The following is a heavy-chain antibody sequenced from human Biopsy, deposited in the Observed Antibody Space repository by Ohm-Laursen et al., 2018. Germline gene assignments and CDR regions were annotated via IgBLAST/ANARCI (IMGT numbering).Heavy chain of an antibody. CDR1: GGSITTSG. CDR3: ASLYSGTYVGSDY. J-gene: IGHJ4*02. D-gene: IGHD1-26*01. CDR2: INPILGIL. V-gene: IGHV1-69*04. Sequence: GASVKVSCKVSGGSITTSGISWVRQAPGQGLEWVGRINPILGILDYAQRLKGRVTITADKSTNTAYMQLSRLTSEDTASYYCASLYSGTYVGSDYWGQGTLVTVSS.